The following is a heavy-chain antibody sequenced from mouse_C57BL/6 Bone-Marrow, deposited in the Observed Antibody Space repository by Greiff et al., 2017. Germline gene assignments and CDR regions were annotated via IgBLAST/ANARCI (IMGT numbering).Heavy chain of an antibody. CDR1: GFTFSSYA. CDR3: ARDDVGSHFDY. Sequence: EVKVVESGGGLVKPGGSLKLSCAASGFTFSSYAMSWVRQTPEKRLEWVATISDGGSYTYYPDNVKGRFTISRDNAKNNLYLQMSHLKSEDTAMYYCARDDVGSHFDYWGQGTTLTVSS. V-gene: IGHV5-4*01. J-gene: IGHJ2*01. CDR2: ISDGGSYT. D-gene: IGHD2-3*01.